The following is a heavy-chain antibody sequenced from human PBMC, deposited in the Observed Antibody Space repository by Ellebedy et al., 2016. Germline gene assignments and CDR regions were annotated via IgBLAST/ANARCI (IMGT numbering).Heavy chain of an antibody. CDR3: TADLGYYDSSGYIVGFDP. J-gene: IGHJ5*02. Sequence: ASVKVSCKASGFTFTSSAVQWVRQARGQRLEWIGWIVVGSGNPNYAQKFQERVTITRDMSTSTAYMELSSLRSEDTAVYYCTADLGYYDSSGYIVGFDPWGQGTLVTVSS. V-gene: IGHV1-58*01. CDR2: IVVGSGNP. D-gene: IGHD3-22*01. CDR1: GFTFTSSA.